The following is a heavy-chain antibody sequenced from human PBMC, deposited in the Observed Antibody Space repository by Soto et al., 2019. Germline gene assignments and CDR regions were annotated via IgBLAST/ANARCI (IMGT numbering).Heavy chain of an antibody. CDR1: GFTFSSYS. D-gene: IGHD6-19*01. V-gene: IGHV3-21*01. Sequence: GGSLRFSCAASGFTFSSYSMNWVRQAPGKGLEWVSSISSSSSYIYYADSVKGRFTISRDNAKNSLYLQMNSLRAEDTAVYYCARDPVAGTEYFQHWGQGTLVTVSS. J-gene: IGHJ1*01. CDR3: ARDPVAGTEYFQH. CDR2: ISSSSSYI.